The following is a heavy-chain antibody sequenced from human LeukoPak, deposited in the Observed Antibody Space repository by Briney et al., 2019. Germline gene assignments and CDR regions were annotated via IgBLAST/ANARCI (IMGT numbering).Heavy chain of an antibody. V-gene: IGHV4-30-4*08. CDR2: IYYSGST. J-gene: IGHJ4*02. Sequence: SETLSLTCTVSGASISSDYYWSWIRQSPGKGLEWIGYIYYSGSTYYNSSLKSRVTISVDTSKNQFSLKLSSVTAADTAVYYCAVNYYYDSSGYYSNFDYWGQGTLVTVSS. D-gene: IGHD3-22*01. CDR3: AVNYYYDSSGYYSNFDY. CDR1: GASISSDYY.